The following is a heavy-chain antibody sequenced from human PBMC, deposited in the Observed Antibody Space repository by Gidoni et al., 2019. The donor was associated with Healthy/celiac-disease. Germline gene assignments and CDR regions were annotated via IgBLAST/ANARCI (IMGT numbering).Heavy chain of an antibody. D-gene: IGHD3-10*01. CDR2: IYYSGST. CDR1: GGSISSGDYY. Sequence: QVQLQEPCPGLVTPSQTLSLTCTVSGGSISSGDYYGSWIRQPPGKGLEWIRYIYYSGSTYYNPSLKSRVTISVDTSKNQFSLKLSSVTAADTAVYYCARDLMVRGVNNWFDPWGQGTLVTVSS. V-gene: IGHV4-30-4*01. J-gene: IGHJ5*02. CDR3: ARDLMVRGVNNWFDP.